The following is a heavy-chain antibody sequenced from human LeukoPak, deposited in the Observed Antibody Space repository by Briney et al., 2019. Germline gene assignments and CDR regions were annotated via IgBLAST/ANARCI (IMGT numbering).Heavy chain of an antibody. Sequence: SETLSLTCTVSGGSISSYYWSWIRQPAGKGLEWIGRIYTSGSTNYNPSLKSRVTMPVDTSKNQFSLKLSSVTAADTAVYYCARVDTAMAPGAFDIWGQGTMVTVSS. J-gene: IGHJ3*02. CDR3: ARVDTAMAPGAFDI. V-gene: IGHV4-4*07. CDR1: GGSISSYY. D-gene: IGHD5-18*01. CDR2: IYTSGST.